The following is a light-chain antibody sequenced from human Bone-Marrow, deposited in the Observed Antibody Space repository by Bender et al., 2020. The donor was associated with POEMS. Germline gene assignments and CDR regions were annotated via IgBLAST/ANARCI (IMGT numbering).Light chain of an antibody. CDR3: YSTDTSGV. Sequence: SSELTQPPSVSVSPGQTARITCSGDALPKKYAYWYQQKSGQAPVLVIYEDSQRPSGIPERFSASSSGTMATLTISGAQAEDEAVYYCYSTDTSGVFGGGTKLTVL. J-gene: IGLJ3*02. CDR1: ALPKKY. V-gene: IGLV3-10*01. CDR2: EDS.